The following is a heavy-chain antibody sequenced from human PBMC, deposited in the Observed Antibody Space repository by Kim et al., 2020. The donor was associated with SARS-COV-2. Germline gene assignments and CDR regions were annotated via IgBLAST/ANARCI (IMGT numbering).Heavy chain of an antibody. V-gene: IGHV4-39*01. CDR1: GDSISSSSYY. Sequence: SETLSLTCTVSGDSISSSSYYWGWIRQPPGKGLEWIGSIYYSGSTYYNPYLKSRVTISVDTSKNQFSLELSSVTAADTAVYYCARHSRSSGWYSSGGGIDAFDIWGQGTMVTVSS. D-gene: IGHD6-19*01. J-gene: IGHJ3*02. CDR3: ARHSRSSGWYSSGGGIDAFDI. CDR2: IYYSGST.